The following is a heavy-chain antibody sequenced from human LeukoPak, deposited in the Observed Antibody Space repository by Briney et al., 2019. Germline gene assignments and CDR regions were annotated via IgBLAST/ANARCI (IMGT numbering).Heavy chain of an antibody. CDR3: ARLQLVRAFDI. Sequence: GGSLRLSCGASGFTFSSYAMHWVRQAPGKGLEYVSAISSNGGSTYYANSVKGRFTISRDNSKNTLYLQMGSLRAEDMAVYYCARLQLVRAFDIWGQGTMVTVSS. V-gene: IGHV3-64*01. CDR1: GFTFSSYA. CDR2: ISSNGGST. D-gene: IGHD6-13*01. J-gene: IGHJ3*02.